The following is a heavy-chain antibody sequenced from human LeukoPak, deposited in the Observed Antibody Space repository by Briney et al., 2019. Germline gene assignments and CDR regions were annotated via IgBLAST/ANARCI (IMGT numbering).Heavy chain of an antibody. CDR1: GFTFRNYV. D-gene: IGHD6-13*01. Sequence: GGSLRLSCAASGFTFRNYVIHWVRQAPGKGLEWVAVISYDGSNKYYADSVKGRFTISRDNSKNTLYLQMNSLRAEDTAVYYCARDSSSSWNTFDYWGQGTLVTVSS. CDR2: ISYDGSNK. CDR3: ARDSSSSWNTFDY. J-gene: IGHJ4*02. V-gene: IGHV3-30-3*01.